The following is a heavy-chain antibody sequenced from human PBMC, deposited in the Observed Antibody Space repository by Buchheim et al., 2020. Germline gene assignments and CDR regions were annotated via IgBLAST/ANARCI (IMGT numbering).Heavy chain of an antibody. Sequence: QVQLVESGGGLVKPGGSLRLSCAASGFTFSDYYMSWVRQAPGKGLEWVSYISTSSSYTNYADSVKGRFTISRDNAKKSLYLEMNSLRVDDTAVYYCTSRYSSSNWFDPWGQGTL. CDR1: GFTFSDYY. D-gene: IGHD6-6*01. CDR2: ISTSSSYT. V-gene: IGHV3-11*06. J-gene: IGHJ5*02. CDR3: TSRYSSSNWFDP.